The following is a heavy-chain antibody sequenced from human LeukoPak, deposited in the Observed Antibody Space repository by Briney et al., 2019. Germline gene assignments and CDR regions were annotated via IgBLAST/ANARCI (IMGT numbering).Heavy chain of an antibody. CDR1: GGSISSGSYY. J-gene: IGHJ4*02. CDR2: IYTSGST. CDR3: ARDGRGVVVI. Sequence: SQTLSLTCTVSGGSISSGSYYWSWIRQPAGKGLEWIGRIYTSGSTNYNPSLKSRVTISVDTSKNQFSLKLSSVTAADKAVYYCARDGRGVVVIWGQGTLVTVSS. D-gene: IGHD3-22*01. V-gene: IGHV4-61*02.